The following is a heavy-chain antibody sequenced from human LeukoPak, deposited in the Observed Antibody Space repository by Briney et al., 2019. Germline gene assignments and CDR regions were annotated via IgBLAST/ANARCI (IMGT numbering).Heavy chain of an antibody. V-gene: IGHV1-18*01. CDR1: GYTFTSYG. Sequence: ASVKVSCKASGYTFTSYGISWVRQAPGQGLEWMGWISAYKGNTNYAQKLQGRVTMTTDTSTSTAYMELRSLRSDDTAVYYCARGRTTVTTYYYYYYYMDVWGKGTTVTVSS. J-gene: IGHJ6*03. CDR2: ISAYKGNT. CDR3: ARGRTTVTTYYYYYYYMDV. D-gene: IGHD4-11*01.